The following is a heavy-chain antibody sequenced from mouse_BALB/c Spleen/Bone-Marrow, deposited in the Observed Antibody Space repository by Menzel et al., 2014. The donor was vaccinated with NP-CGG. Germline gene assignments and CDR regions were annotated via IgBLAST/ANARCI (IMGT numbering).Heavy chain of an antibody. J-gene: IGHJ3*01. CDR1: GFSLTSYG. CDR2: IWADGST. CDR3: ARDYDYVSWFAY. Sequence: VQLQESGPGLVAPSQSLSITCTVSGFSLTSYGVHWVRQPPGKGLEWLGVIWADGSTNYNSALMSRLSISKDNAKSQVFLKMNSLQTDDTAMFYCARDYDYVSWFAYWGQGTLVTVSA. D-gene: IGHD2-4*01. V-gene: IGHV2-9*02.